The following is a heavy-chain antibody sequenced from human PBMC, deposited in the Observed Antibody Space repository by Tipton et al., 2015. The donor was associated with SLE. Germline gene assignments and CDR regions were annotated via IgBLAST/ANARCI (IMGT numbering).Heavy chain of an antibody. V-gene: IGHV4-61*02. CDR2: IYVSGGT. Sequence: LRLSCTVAGDSITSDNHFWSWIRQPAGKGLEWIGRIYVSGGTSYNPSLQSRSSISIDTSKSQFSLRLSSVTAADTAVYYCARLPSGLAGSRSPWFDPWGQGTRVTVSS. J-gene: IGHJ5*02. CDR1: GDSITSDNHF. CDR3: ARLPSGLAGSRSPWFDP. D-gene: IGHD6-19*01.